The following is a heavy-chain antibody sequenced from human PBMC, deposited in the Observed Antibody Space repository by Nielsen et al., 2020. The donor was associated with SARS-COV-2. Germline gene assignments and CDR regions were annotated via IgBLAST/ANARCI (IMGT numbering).Heavy chain of an antibody. V-gene: IGHV3-7*01. J-gene: IGHJ4*02. CDR3: TRGFYSQSDY. Sequence: GESLKISCATSGFIFNNYWVSWVRQAPGKGLEWVANIDADGSNKYYVDSVKGRFTVSRDNGKNSLYLQMNTLRSEDTALYYCTRGFYSQSDYWGQGTLVTVSS. D-gene: IGHD2-15*01. CDR2: IDADGSNK. CDR1: GFIFNNYW.